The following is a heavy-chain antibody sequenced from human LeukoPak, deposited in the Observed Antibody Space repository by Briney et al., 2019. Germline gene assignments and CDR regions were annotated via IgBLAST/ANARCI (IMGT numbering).Heavy chain of an antibody. CDR1: GFTFDDYA. V-gene: IGHV3-9*01. CDR3: AKDAGYYDSSGQFDI. CDR2: ISWNSGSI. J-gene: IGHJ3*02. Sequence: PGGSLRLSCAASGFTFDDYAMHWVRQAPGKGLEWVSGISWNSGSIGYADSVKGRFTISRDNAKNSLYLQMSSLRAEDTALYYCAKDAGYYDSSGQFDIWGQGTMVTVSS. D-gene: IGHD3-22*01.